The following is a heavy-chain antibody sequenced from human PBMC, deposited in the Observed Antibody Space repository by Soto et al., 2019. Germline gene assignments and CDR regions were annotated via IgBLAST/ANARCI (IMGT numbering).Heavy chain of an antibody. CDR2: INHSGST. CDR3: ARKVYHATPLDY. CDR1: GGSFSGYY. Sequence: SETLSLTCAVYGGSFSGYYWSWIRQPPGKGLEWIGEINHSGSTNYNPSLKSRVTISVDTSKNQFSLKLSSVTAADTAVYYCARKVYHATPLDYWGQGTPVTVS. V-gene: IGHV4-34*01. D-gene: IGHD5-12*01. J-gene: IGHJ4*02.